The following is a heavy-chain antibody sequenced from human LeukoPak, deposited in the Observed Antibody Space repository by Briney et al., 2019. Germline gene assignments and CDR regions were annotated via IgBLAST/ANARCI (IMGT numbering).Heavy chain of an antibody. Sequence: PSETLSLTCAVYGGSFSGYYWSWIRQPPGKGLEWIGEINHSGSTNYNPSLKSRVTISVDTSKNQFSLKLSSVTAADTAVYYCARGRYDSSGYYLDYWGRGNLVTVSS. CDR2: INHSGST. CDR3: ARGRYDSSGYYLDY. J-gene: IGHJ4*02. CDR1: GGSFSGYY. V-gene: IGHV4-34*01. D-gene: IGHD3-22*01.